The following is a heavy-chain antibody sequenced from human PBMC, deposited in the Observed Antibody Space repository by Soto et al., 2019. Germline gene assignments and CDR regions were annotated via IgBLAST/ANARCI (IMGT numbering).Heavy chain of an antibody. V-gene: IGHV1-69*02. J-gene: IGHJ4*02. D-gene: IGHD3-10*01. CDR1: GGTFSSYT. CDR2: IIPILGIA. CDR3: ARIPEPGRSGSRSFDY. Sequence: QVQLVQSGAEVKKPGSSVKVSCKASGGTFSSYTISWVRQAPGQGLEWMGRIIPILGIANYAQKFQGRVTITADKSTSTAYMELSSLRSEDTAVYYCARIPEPGRSGSRSFDYWGQGTLVTVSS.